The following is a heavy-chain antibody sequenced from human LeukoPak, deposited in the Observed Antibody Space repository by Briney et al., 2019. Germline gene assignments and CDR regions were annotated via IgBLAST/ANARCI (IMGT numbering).Heavy chain of an antibody. Sequence: EGSLRLSCAASGFTFSSYEMNWVRQAPGKGLEWVSYISSSGSTIYYADSVKGRFTISRDNAKESLYLQMNSLRAEDTAVYYCARGGGSWGFDFWGQGTLVTVSS. V-gene: IGHV3-48*03. D-gene: IGHD3-16*01. CDR1: GFTFSSYE. CDR3: ARGGGSWGFDF. CDR2: ISSSGSTI. J-gene: IGHJ4*02.